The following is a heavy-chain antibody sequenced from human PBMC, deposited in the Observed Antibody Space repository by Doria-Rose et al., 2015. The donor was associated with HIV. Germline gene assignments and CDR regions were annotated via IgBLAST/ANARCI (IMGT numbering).Heavy chain of an antibody. CDR2: ISSTSAYI. CDR3: ATGVTLDY. Sequence: VQLVQSGGGLVRPGGSLRLSCATSGFTFSSHRINWVRQAPGKGLEWVSSISSTSAYITYADSVRGRFTISRDSARNSLYLQMDSLRAGYTAIYYCATGVTLDYWGQGTLVTVSS. D-gene: IGHD3-10*01. V-gene: IGHV3-21*01. CDR1: GFTFSSHR. J-gene: IGHJ4*02.